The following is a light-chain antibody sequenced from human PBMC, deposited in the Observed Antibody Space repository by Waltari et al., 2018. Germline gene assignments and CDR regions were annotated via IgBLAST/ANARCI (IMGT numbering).Light chain of an antibody. CDR1: QSVTNY. V-gene: IGKV3-11*01. CDR2: DTS. J-gene: IGKJ4*01. Sequence: CRASQSVTNYLAWYQQKPGQAPRRRIYDTSNRATGIPARFSGSGFGTDFTLTISSLAPEDFAVYYGQQRRHWPLTFGGGTKVEIK. CDR3: QQRRHWPLT.